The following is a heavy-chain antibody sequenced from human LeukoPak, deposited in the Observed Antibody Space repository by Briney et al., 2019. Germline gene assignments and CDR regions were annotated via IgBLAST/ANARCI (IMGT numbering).Heavy chain of an antibody. J-gene: IGHJ6*04. V-gene: IGHV4-4*07. CDR3: ARGRRITVAGGLSV. CDR1: GGSISRYY. Sequence: SETLSLTCTVSGGSISRYYWSWIRQPAGKGLEWIGRIYTSGSTNYNPSLKSRVTMSVDTSKNQFSLKLNSVTAADTAVYFCARGRRITVAGGLSVWGRGTTVTVSS. D-gene: IGHD6-19*01. CDR2: IYTSGST.